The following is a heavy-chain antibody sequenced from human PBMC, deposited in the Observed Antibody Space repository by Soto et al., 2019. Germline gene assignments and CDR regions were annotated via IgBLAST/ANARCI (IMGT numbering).Heavy chain of an antibody. V-gene: IGHV1-69*13. CDR3: ARPGIAVAGPYYYYGMDV. CDR1: GGTFSSYA. CDR2: IIPIFGTA. J-gene: IGHJ6*02. D-gene: IGHD6-19*01. Sequence: GASVKVSCKASGGTFSSYAISWVRQAPGQGLEWMGGIIPIFGTANYAQKFQGRVTITADESTSTAYMELSSLRSEDTAVYCCARPGIAVAGPYYYYGMDVWGQGTTVTVSS.